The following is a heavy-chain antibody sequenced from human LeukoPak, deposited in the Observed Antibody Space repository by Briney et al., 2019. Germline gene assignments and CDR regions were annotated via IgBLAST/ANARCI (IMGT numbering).Heavy chain of an antibody. CDR1: GGSISTYY. Sequence: SETLSLTCAVSGGSISTYYWSWIRQPPGKGLEGIWYIYYSGSTNYNPSLKSRVTISVDTSKNQFSLKLSSVTAADTAVYYCARGPYGSGSQTFDYWGQGTLVTVSS. CDR3: ARGPYGSGSQTFDY. CDR2: IYYSGST. J-gene: IGHJ4*02. V-gene: IGHV4-59*01. D-gene: IGHD3-10*01.